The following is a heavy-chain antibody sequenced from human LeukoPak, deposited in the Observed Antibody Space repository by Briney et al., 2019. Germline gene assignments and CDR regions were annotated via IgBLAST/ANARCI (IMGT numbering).Heavy chain of an antibody. CDR2: TYYRSKWNN. Sequence: SQTLSITCAISGDSVSRKSASMNWIRQSPSRGLEWLGRTYYRSKWNNDYAASVKSRITINPDTSKNQFSLQLNSVTPEDTAVYYCARGTFAMLAWGQGTTVIVSS. V-gene: IGHV6-1*01. J-gene: IGHJ6*02. CDR1: GDSVSRKSAS. CDR3: ARGTFAMLA. D-gene: IGHD2-2*01.